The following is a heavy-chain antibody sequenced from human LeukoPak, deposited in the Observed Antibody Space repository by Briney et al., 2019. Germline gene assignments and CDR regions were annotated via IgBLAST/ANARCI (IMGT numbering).Heavy chain of an antibody. CDR2: INPNSGGT. CDR3: ATLRQLWLRGESDY. V-gene: IGHV1-2*02. Sequence: ASVKVSCKASGYTFTGYYMHWVRQAPGQGLEWMGWINPNSGGTNYAQKFQGRVTITADESTSTAYMELSSLRSKDTAVYYCATLRQLWLRGESDYWGQGTLVTVSS. D-gene: IGHD5-18*01. J-gene: IGHJ4*02. CDR1: GYTFTGYY.